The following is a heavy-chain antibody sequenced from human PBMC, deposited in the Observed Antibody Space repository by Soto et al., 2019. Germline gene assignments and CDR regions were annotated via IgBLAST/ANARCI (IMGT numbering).Heavy chain of an antibody. V-gene: IGHV1-46*01. J-gene: IGHJ5*02. CDR3: AREGGVFPDIVVVPAAPKRGWFDP. D-gene: IGHD2-2*01. Sequence: ASVKVSCKASGFSFSDYFMHWVRQAPGQGPEWMGIINPSGGSTSYAQKFQGRVTMTRDTSTSTVYMELSSLRSEDTAVYYCAREGGVFPDIVVVPAAPKRGWFDPWGQGTLVTVSS. CDR1: GFSFSDYF. CDR2: INPSGGST.